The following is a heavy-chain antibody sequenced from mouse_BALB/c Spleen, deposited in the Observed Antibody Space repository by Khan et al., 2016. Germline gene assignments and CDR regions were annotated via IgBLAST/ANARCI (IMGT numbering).Heavy chain of an antibody. J-gene: IGHJ1*01. D-gene: IGHD2-4*01. V-gene: IGHV4-1*02. Sequence: EVQLLESGGGLVQPGGSLKLSCAASGFDFSRYWMSWVRQAPGKGLEWIGEINPDSSTINYTPSLKDKFIISRDNAKNTQYLQMRQVRSEDTALEYCAITFWYFDVWVAGTPVTVSS. CDR2: INPDSSTI. CDR1: GFDFSRYW. CDR3: AITFWYFDV.